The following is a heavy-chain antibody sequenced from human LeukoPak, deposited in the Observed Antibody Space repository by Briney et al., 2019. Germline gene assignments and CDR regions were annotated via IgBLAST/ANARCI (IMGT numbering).Heavy chain of an antibody. CDR3: AXXXXRWLTLIWGAFDI. CDR1: GGSFSGYY. CDR2: INHSGST. V-gene: IGHV4-34*01. J-gene: IGHJ3*02. Sequence: SETLSLTCAVYGGSFSGYYWSWIRQPPGKGLEWIGEINHSGSTNYNPSLKSRVTISVDTSKNQFSLKLSSVTAADTAVYSCAXXXXRWLTLIWGAFDIWGQGTMVTVSS. D-gene: IGHD3-16*01.